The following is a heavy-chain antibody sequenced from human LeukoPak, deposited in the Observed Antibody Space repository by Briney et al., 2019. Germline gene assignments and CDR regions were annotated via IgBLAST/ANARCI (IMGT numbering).Heavy chain of an antibody. J-gene: IGHJ4*02. CDR3: ATYRQVLLPFES. CDR1: GFTFSSYW. D-gene: IGHD2-8*02. Sequence: GGSLRLSCAASGFTFSSYWMHWVRQAPGKGLVWVSRINSDGGSTSYADSVKGRFTIFRDNAKNTLYLQMNSLRAEDTAIYYCATYRQVLLPFESWGQGTLVTVSS. CDR2: INSDGGST. V-gene: IGHV3-74*01.